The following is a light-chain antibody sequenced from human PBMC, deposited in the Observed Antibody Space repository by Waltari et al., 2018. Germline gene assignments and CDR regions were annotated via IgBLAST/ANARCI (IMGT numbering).Light chain of an antibody. CDR1: SSDIGYYNL. CDR3: CSYIGDSAWV. CDR2: EVN. V-gene: IGLV2-23*02. Sequence: QSALTQPASVSGSPGQSITISCTGTSSDIGYYNLVSWYQQDPGKAPKVIIYEVNKRPSGVSNRFSVSKSGNTASLTISGLQAEDEADYYCCSYIGDSAWVFGGGTKVTVL. J-gene: IGLJ3*02.